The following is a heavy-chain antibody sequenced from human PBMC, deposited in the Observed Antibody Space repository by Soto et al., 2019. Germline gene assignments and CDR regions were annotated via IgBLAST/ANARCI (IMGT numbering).Heavy chain of an antibody. V-gene: IGHV1-3*01. Sequence: ASVKVSYKASGYNFTSYAMHCVRQDPGQRSEWMSRINADNSSKKYSHKFQDRITINRDTSASTAYLELSSLRSEDTDVYYYAMGDIILADYWG. CDR1: GYNFTSYA. CDR2: INADNSSK. D-gene: IGHD3-16*01. CDR3: AMGDIILADY. J-gene: IGHJ4*01.